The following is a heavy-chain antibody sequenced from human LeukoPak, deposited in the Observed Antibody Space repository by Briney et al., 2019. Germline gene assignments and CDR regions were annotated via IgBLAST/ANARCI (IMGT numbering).Heavy chain of an antibody. Sequence: TGRSLRLSCAASGFTFSSYAMSSVRHEPGEGLEWVSAISGSGGSTYYADSVKGRFTISRDNSKNTLYLQMNSLRAEDTAVYYCAKIYGSGGYYFDYWGQGTLVTVSS. CDR1: GFTFSSYA. D-gene: IGHD3-10*01. V-gene: IGHV3-23*01. CDR3: AKIYGSGGYYFDY. J-gene: IGHJ4*02. CDR2: ISGSGGST.